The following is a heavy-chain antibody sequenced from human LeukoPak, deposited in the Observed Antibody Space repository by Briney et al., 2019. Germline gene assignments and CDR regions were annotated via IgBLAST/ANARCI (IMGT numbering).Heavy chain of an antibody. J-gene: IGHJ3*02. CDR2: ISSSSSTM. V-gene: IGHV3-48*01. D-gene: IGHD3-3*01. Sequence: GGSLRLSCAASGFTFSSYSMSWVRQAPGKGLEWVSYISSSSSTMYYADSVKGRFTISRDNAKNSLYLQMNSLRAEDTAVYYCASWALRFSAAFDIWGQGTMVTVSS. CDR1: GFTFSSYS. CDR3: ASWALRFSAAFDI.